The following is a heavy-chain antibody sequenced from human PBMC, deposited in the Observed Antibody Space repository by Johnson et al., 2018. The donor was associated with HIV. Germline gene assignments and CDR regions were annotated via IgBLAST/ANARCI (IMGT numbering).Heavy chain of an antibody. J-gene: IGHJ3*02. CDR3: AREEGSGEPPNAFDI. CDR2: ISYDANNK. Sequence: QMLLVESGGGVVQPGRSLRLSCAASGFTFSSYAMHWVRQAPGRGLEWVAVISYDANNKYYADSVKGRFTISRDNSKNTLYLQMNSLRAEDTAVYYCAREEGSGEPPNAFDIWGQGTMVTVSS. CDR1: GFTFSSYA. D-gene: IGHD3-16*01. V-gene: IGHV3-30-3*01.